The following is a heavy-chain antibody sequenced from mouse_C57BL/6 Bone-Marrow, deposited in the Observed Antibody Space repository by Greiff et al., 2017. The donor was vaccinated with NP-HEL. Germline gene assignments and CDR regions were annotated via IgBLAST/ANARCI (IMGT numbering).Heavy chain of an antibody. J-gene: IGHJ4*01. D-gene: IGHD2-4*01. V-gene: IGHV14-2*01. CDR3: AREITPYYYAMDY. Sequence: VHVKQSGAELVKPGASVKLSCTASGFNIKDYYMHWVKQRTEQGLEWIGRIDPEDGETKYAPKFQGKVTIAADTSSNTAYLQLSSLTSEDTAVYYCAREITPYYYAMDYWGQGTSVTVSS. CDR2: IDPEDGET. CDR1: GFNIKDYY.